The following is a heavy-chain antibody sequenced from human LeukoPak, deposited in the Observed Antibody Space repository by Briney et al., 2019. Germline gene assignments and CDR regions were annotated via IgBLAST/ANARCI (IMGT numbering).Heavy chain of an antibody. CDR3: ARTVVVAAYYFDY. J-gene: IGHJ4*02. V-gene: IGHV3-7*01. CDR1: GFTFSSYW. CDR2: IKQDGSEK. D-gene: IGHD2-15*01. Sequence: PGGSLRLSCAASGFTFSSYWMSWVRQAPGKGLEWVANIKQDGSEKYYVDSVKGRFTISRDNAKNSLYLQMNSLRAKDTAVYYCARTVVVAAYYFDYWGQGTLVTVSS.